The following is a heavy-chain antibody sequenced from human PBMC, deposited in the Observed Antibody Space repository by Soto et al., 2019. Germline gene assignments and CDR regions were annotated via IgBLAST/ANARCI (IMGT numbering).Heavy chain of an antibody. V-gene: IGHV3-23*01. D-gene: IGHD6-6*01. Sequence: VGSLRLSCEASGFTFSDFGMSWVRQIPGRGLEWVSTVNNDGRNTHYADSVEGRFTISRDNSKNTLYLQMGSLRDEDTAIYYCAKDDKAARLFRPYKGWVQGTTVTVSS. CDR3: AKDDKAARLFRPYKG. CDR1: GFTFSDFG. J-gene: IGHJ6*02. CDR2: VNNDGRNT.